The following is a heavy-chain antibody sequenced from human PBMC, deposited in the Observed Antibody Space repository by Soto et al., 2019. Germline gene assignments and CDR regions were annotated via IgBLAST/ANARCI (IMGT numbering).Heavy chain of an antibody. Sequence: PGGSLRLSCAASGFTFSSYSMNWVRQAPGKGLEWVSSISSSSSYIYYADSVKGRFTISRDNAKNSLYLQMNSLRAEDTAVYYCARDMNTHYYGMDVWGQGTTVTVSS. CDR3: ARDMNTHYYGMDV. CDR2: ISSSSSYI. CDR1: GFTFSSYS. V-gene: IGHV3-21*01. D-gene: IGHD3-16*01. J-gene: IGHJ6*02.